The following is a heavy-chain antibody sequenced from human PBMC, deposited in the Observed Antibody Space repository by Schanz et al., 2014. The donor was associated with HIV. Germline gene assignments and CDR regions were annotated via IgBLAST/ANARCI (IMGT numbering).Heavy chain of an antibody. CDR2: VWYDGSNK. CDR3: ARDGSLNRGFDY. V-gene: IGHV3-33*01. J-gene: IGHJ4*02. D-gene: IGHD3-10*01. CDR1: GFSLSCCG. Sequence: QVQLVESGGGVVQPGRSLKLSCAASGFSLSCCGMHWVRQAPGKGLEWVALVWYDGSNKYYVDSVKGRFTISRDNSKNTLHLQMNSLRAEDTAVYYCARDGSLNRGFDYWGQGTLVTVSS.